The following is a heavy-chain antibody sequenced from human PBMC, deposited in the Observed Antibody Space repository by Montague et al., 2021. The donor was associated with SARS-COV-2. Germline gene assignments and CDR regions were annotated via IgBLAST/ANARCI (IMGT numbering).Heavy chain of an antibody. CDR2: IKEDGSEE. V-gene: IGHV3-7*01. D-gene: IGHD2-21*01. Sequence: SLRLSCAASGFTFSTYWMTWVRRAPGKGLEWVANIKEDGSEEQYVDSVRGRFTISRDNAKNSLFLQMNSLRVEDTAVYYCARPAYHSTRDYWGQGTLVTVSS. CDR3: ARPAYHSTRDY. CDR1: GFTFSTYW. J-gene: IGHJ4*02.